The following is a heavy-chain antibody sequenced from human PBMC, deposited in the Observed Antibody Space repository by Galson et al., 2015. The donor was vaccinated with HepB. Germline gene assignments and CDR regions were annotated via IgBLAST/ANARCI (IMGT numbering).Heavy chain of an antibody. CDR2: ISYDGSNK. V-gene: IGHV3-30-3*01. CDR1: GFTFSSLA. Sequence: LRLSCAASGFTFSSLAMHWVRQAPGKGLEWVAVISYDGSNKYYADSVKGRFTISRDNSKNTVYLQMNSLRAEDTAVYYCESGLLGYWGQGTLVTVSS. CDR3: ESGLLGY. D-gene: IGHD7-27*01. J-gene: IGHJ4*02.